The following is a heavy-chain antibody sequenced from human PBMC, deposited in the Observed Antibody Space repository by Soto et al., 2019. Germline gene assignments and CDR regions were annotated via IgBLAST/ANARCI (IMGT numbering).Heavy chain of an antibody. J-gene: IGHJ5*02. Sequence: QVQLQESGPGLVKPSETLSLTCTVSGGSVSSGSYYWSWIRQPPGKGLEWIGYIYYSGSTNYNPSLKSRVTISVDTSKNQFSLKLSSVTAADTAVYYCARVDTAIDNWFDPWGQGTLVTVSS. CDR1: GGSVSSGSYY. D-gene: IGHD5-18*01. V-gene: IGHV4-61*01. CDR2: IYYSGST. CDR3: ARVDTAIDNWFDP.